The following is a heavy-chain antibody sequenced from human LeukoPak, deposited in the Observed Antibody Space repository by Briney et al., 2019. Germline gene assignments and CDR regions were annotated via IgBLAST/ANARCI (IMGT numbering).Heavy chain of an antibody. V-gene: IGHV4-34*01. CDR3: ARGGPRSTSCSRLAYYYYGMDV. D-gene: IGHD2-2*01. J-gene: IGHJ6*02. CDR1: GFTFSSYA. Sequence: GSLRLSCAASGFTFSSYAMSWVRQPPGKGLEWIGEINHSGSTNYNPSLKSRVTISVDTSKNQFSLKLSSVTAADTAVYYCARGGPRSTSCSRLAYYYYGMDVWGQGTTVTVSS. CDR2: INHSGST.